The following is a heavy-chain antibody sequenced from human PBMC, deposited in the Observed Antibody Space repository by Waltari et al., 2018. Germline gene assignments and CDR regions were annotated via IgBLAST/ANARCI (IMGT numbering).Heavy chain of an antibody. CDR2: INADNGYT. J-gene: IGHJ4*02. CDR3: AREDYGEAVDY. D-gene: IGHD4-17*01. V-gene: IGHV1-18*01. CDR1: GYTFTSYG. Sequence: VQLVQSGAEVKKPGASVQVSCKASGYTFTSYGISWVRQAPGQGLERMGWINADNGYTNYAQKFQGRVTMTNDTSTSTAYMELRSLRSDDTAVYYCAREDYGEAVDYWGQGTLVTVSS.